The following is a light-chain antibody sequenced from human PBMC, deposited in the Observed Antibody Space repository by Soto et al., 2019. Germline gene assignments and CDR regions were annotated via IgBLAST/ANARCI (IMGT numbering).Light chain of an antibody. J-gene: IGKJ1*01. CDR1: QSISSW. V-gene: IGKV1-5*01. CDR2: DAS. CDR3: QQYNSYSPWT. Sequence: DIQMPQSRSTVSESVGDRVTVAFRASQSISSWLAWYQQKPGKAPKLLIYDASSLESGVPSRFSGSGSGTKFTLTIRRLQPDDFATYYCQQYNSYSPWTCGQGTKVEIK.